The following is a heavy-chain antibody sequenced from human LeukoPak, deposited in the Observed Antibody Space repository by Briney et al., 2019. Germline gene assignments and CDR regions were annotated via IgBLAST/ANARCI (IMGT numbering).Heavy chain of an antibody. J-gene: IGHJ4*02. CDR3: AIRNYFDSAGLDY. D-gene: IGHD3-22*01. V-gene: IGHV3-23*01. Sequence: TGGSLRLSCAASGFTFSTYAMSWVRQAPGKGPEWVSAIGGGPTDTYYADSVKGRFTISRDNSKNTLFLQMNSLRAEDTAVYYCAIRNYFDSAGLDYWGQGTLVTVSS. CDR1: GFTFSTYA. CDR2: IGGGPTDT.